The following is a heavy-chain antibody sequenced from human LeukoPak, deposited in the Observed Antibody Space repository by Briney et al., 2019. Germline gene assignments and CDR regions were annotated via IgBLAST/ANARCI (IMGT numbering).Heavy chain of an antibody. J-gene: IGHJ4*02. CDR1: GFTFSSYW. V-gene: IGHV3-7*01. CDR2: IKQDGSEK. Sequence: PGGSLRLSCAASGFTFSSYWMSWDRQAPGMGLEWVANIKQDGSEKYYVDSVKGRFTISRDNAKNSLYLQMNSLRAEDTAVYYCARDGYSSSSGDYWGQGTLLTVSS. CDR3: ARDGYSSSSGDY. D-gene: IGHD6-6*01.